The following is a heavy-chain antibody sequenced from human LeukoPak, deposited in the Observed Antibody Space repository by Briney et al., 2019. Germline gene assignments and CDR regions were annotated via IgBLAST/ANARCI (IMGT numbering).Heavy chain of an antibody. V-gene: IGHV1-2*02. J-gene: IGHJ4*02. D-gene: IGHD3-22*01. CDR1: GYTFTGYY. CDR3: AREGFEDYYDSSGPDPFDY. Sequence: ASVKVSCKASGYTFTGYYMHWVRQAPGQGLEWMGWINPNSGGTNYAQKFQGRVTMTRDTSISTAYMELSRLRSDDTAVYYCAREGFEDYYDSSGPDPFDYWGQGTLVTVSS. CDR2: INPNSGGT.